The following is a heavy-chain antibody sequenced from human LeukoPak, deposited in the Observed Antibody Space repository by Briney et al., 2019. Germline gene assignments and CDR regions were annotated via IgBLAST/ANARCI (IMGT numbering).Heavy chain of an antibody. CDR2: IQHDGIHE. CDR1: GFTFSSYG. J-gene: IGHJ4*02. D-gene: IGHD6-13*01. CDR3: AKDQYTRSWRFDY. V-gene: IGHV3-30*02. Sequence: GGSLRLSCAASGFTFSSYGMHWVRQAPGKGLEWVAFIQHDGIHEYHADSVKDRFTISRDYSKNTLYLQMNRLRADDTAVYYCAKDQYTRSWRFDYWGQGALVTVSS.